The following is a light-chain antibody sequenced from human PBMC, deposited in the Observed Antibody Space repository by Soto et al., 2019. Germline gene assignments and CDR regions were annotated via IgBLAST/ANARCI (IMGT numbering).Light chain of an antibody. V-gene: IGLV2-14*01. J-gene: IGLJ2*01. Sequence: QSALTQPASVSGSPGQSITISCTGTSSDVGGYNYVSWYQQHPGKAPKFVIYDVSNRPSGVSNRFSGSKSGNTASLTISGLQAEDEADYYCSSYTSSSTLGHVVFGGGTKLTVL. CDR2: DVS. CDR3: SSYTSSSTLGHVV. CDR1: SSDVGGYNY.